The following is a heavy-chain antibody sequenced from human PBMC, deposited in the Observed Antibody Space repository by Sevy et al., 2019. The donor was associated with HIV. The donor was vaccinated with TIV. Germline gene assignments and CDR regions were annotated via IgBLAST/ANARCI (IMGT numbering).Heavy chain of an antibody. CDR1: GGSISSYY. CDR2: IYYSGST. V-gene: IGHV4-59*01. Sequence: SETLSLTYTVSGGSISSYYWSWIRQPPGKGLEWIGYIYYSGSTKYNPSLKSRVTISVDTSKNQFSLKLSSVTAADTAVYYCARERQLVLDYWGQGTLVTVSS. J-gene: IGHJ4*02. D-gene: IGHD6-13*01. CDR3: ARERQLVLDY.